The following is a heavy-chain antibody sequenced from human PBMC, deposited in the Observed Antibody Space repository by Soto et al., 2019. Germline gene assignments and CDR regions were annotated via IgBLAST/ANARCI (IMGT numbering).Heavy chain of an antibody. D-gene: IGHD3-3*01. CDR2: ISSSSTTI. J-gene: IGHJ4*02. CDR1: GFTFSSYN. Sequence: GGSLRLSCAASGFTFSSYNMNWVRQAPGKGLEWVSYISSSSTTIHYGDSVKGRFTISRDNAKNSLYLQMNSLRAEDTAVYYCAKSGEWSFLRHLDYWGQGALVTVSS. V-gene: IGHV3-48*01. CDR3: AKSGEWSFLRHLDY.